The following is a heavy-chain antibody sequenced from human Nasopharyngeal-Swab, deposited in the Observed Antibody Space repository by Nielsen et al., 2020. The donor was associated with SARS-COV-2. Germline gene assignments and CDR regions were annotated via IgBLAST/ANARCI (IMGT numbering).Heavy chain of an antibody. V-gene: IGHV4-34*01. Sequence: SETLSLTCAVYGGSFSGHYWNWIRQPPGKGLEWIGEINHSGSTNYNPSLKSRVTISVDTSKNQFSLKLSSVTAADTAVYYCARQADRIAAAAYYYGMDVWGQGTTVTVSS. D-gene: IGHD6-13*01. J-gene: IGHJ6*02. CDR2: INHSGST. CDR3: ARQADRIAAAAYYYGMDV. CDR1: GGSFSGHY.